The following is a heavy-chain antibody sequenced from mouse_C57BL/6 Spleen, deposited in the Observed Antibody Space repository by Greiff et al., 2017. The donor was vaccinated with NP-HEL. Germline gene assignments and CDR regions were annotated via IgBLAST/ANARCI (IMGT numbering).Heavy chain of an antibody. J-gene: IGHJ2*01. CDR1: GYTFTSYW. CDR2: IDPSDSYT. V-gene: IGHV1-69*01. CDR3: ARRDGSSLLDY. D-gene: IGHD1-1*01. Sequence: QVQLQQPGAELVMPGASVKLSCKASGYTFTSYWMHWVKERPGQGLEWIGEIDPSDSYTNYNQKFKGKSTLTVDKSSSTAYMQLSSLTSEDSAVYYCARRDGSSLLDYWGQGTTLTVSS.